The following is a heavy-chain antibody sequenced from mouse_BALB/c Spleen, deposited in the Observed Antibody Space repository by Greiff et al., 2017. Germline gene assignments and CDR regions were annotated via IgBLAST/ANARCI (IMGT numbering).Heavy chain of an antibody. CDR1: GYTFTDYE. CDR3: TRGGLRPY. V-gene: IGHV1-15*01. D-gene: IGHD2-4*01. Sequence: QVQLQQSGAELVRPGASVTLSCKASGYTFTDYEMHWVKQTPVHGLEWIGAIDPETGGTAYNQKFKGKATLTADKSSSTAYMELRSLTSEDSAVYYCTRGGLRPYWGQGTTLTVSA. J-gene: IGHJ2*01. CDR2: IDPETGGT.